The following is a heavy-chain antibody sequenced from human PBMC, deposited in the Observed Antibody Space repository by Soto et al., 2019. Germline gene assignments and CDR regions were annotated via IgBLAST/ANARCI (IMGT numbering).Heavy chain of an antibody. J-gene: IGHJ4*02. V-gene: IGHV3-23*01. CDR1: GFMFSGYA. Sequence: EVQLLESGGALVQPGGSLRLSCVGSGFMFSGYAMHWVRQAPGKGLEWVSTVSDSGASTYYAHSVKGRFTVFRDNSNHLLSLEMDSQSAEDPALYFYAKDHRRTGLVGQWVDWGQGTLVNVSS. CDR2: VSDSGAST. D-gene: IGHD1-26*01. CDR3: AKDHRRTGLVGQWVD.